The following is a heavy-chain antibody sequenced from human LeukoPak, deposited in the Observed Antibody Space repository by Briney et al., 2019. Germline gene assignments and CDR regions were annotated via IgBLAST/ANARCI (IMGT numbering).Heavy chain of an antibody. CDR2: ISSSSRTI. CDR3: ARDLPPGSSGWYLGY. Sequence: GGSLRLSCAASGFTSSSYSMNWVRQAPGEGLEWVSYISSSSRTIYYADSVKGRFTISRDNAKNSLYLQMNSLRDEDTAVYYCARDLPPGSSGWYLGYWGQGTLVTVSS. D-gene: IGHD6-19*01. J-gene: IGHJ4*02. CDR1: GFTSSSYS. V-gene: IGHV3-48*02.